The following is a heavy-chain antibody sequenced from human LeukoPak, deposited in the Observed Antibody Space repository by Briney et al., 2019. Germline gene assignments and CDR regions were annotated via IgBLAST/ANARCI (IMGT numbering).Heavy chain of an antibody. D-gene: IGHD6-19*01. Sequence: GGSLRLSCAASGFTFRNYAMSWVRQAPGEGLDWVSGISGSGGNTYYADSVKGRFTISRDNSKNTLYLQMNSLRAEDTAVYYCAKVFRAVAEGVDYWGQGTLVTVSS. CDR1: GFTFRNYA. CDR2: ISGSGGNT. CDR3: AKVFRAVAEGVDY. J-gene: IGHJ4*02. V-gene: IGHV3-23*01.